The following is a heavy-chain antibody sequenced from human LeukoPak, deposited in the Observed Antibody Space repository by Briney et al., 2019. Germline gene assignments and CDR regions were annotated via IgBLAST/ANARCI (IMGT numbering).Heavy chain of an antibody. CDR3: AKPGDDCSSTSCPPDY. J-gene: IGHJ4*02. CDR1: GFTFSSYA. Sequence: GGSLRLSCAASGFTFSSYAMSWVRQAPGKGLEWVSAISGSGGSAYYADSVKGRFTISRDNSKNTLYLQMNSLRAEDTAVYYCAKPGDDCSSTSCPPDYWGQGTLVTVSS. V-gene: IGHV3-23*01. D-gene: IGHD2-2*01. CDR2: ISGSGGSA.